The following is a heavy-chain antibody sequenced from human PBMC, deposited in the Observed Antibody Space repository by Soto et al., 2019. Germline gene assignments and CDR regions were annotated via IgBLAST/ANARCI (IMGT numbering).Heavy chain of an antibody. D-gene: IGHD4-17*01. CDR1: GYTFTSYY. J-gene: IGHJ4*02. CDR3: ARDGLDYRDYPGY. V-gene: IGHV1-46*01. CDR2: INPSGGST. Sequence: ASVKVSCKASGYTFTSYYMHWVRQAPGQGLEWMGKINPSGGSTSYAQKFQGRVTMTRDTSTSTVYIELSSLRSEDTAVYYCARDGLDYRDYPGYWGQGTLVTVSS.